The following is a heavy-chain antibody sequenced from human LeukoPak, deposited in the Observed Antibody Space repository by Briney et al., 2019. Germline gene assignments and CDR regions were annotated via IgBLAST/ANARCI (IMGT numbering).Heavy chain of an antibody. CDR2: INWNGGST. J-gene: IGHJ6*02. V-gene: IGHV3-20*01. D-gene: IGHD3-10*01. CDR1: GFTFDDYG. CDR3: ARARMRSGSYYRLDYYYGMDV. Sequence: GGSLRLSCAASGFTFDDYGMSWVRQAPGKGLEWVSGINWNGGSTGYADSVKGGFTISRDNAKNSLYLQMNSLRAEDTALYHCARARMRSGSYYRLDYYYGMDVWGQGTTVTVSS.